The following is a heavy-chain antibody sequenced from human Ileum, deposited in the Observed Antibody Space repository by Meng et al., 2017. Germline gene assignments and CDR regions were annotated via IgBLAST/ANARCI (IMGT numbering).Heavy chain of an antibody. CDR2: ISGSGDIT. CDR3: AKQSSGSGVPPGPFDS. CDR1: EFTFSSYA. V-gene: IGHV3-23*01. D-gene: IGHD3-10*01. Sequence: GESLKISCAASEFTFSSYAMSWVRQAPGKGLEWVSGISGSGDITYYADSVKCRFTISRDNSKNKMYQQMNNLRAEDTAVYYCAKQSSGSGVPPGPFDSWGQGTLVTVSS. J-gene: IGHJ4*02.